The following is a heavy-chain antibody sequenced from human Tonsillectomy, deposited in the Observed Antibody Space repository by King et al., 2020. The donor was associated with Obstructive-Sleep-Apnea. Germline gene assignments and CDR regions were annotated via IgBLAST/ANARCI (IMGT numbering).Heavy chain of an antibody. J-gene: IGHJ4*02. CDR3: AKSHNLGHCGGDCYPGFDY. D-gene: IGHD2-21*02. CDR2: ISLVGGST. CDR1: GFTFDDYA. Sequence: VQLVESGGVVVQPGGSLRLSLAASGFTFDDYAMHWVRQAPGKGLEWVSLISLVGGSTYYADPVKGRLTISRDNSKNSLYLQMNSLRAEDTALYYCAKSHNLGHCGGDCYPGFDYWGQGTLVTVSS. V-gene: IGHV3-43D*03.